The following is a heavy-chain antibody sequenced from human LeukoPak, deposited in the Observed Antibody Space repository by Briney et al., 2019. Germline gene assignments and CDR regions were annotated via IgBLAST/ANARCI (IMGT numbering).Heavy chain of an antibody. D-gene: IGHD3-10*01. J-gene: IGHJ4*02. CDR1: GFTFSSYE. CDR3: ARDNGGGDY. V-gene: IGHV3-7*01. Sequence: GGSLRLSCAASGFTFSSYEMNWVRQAPGKGLEWVANIKQDGSEKYYVDSVKGRFTISRDNAESSLYLQMNNLRVEDTAVYYCARDNGGGDYWGQGTLVTVSS. CDR2: IKQDGSEK.